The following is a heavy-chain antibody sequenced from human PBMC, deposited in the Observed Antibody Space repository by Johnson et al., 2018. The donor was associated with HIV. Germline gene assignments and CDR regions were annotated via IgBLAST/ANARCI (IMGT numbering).Heavy chain of an antibody. J-gene: IGHJ3*02. CDR3: AKGYSSSWYLDVFDI. Sequence: QVQLVESGGGVVQPGRSLRLSCAASGFTFSSYGMHWVRQAPGKGLEWVAVMSFDESNKYYADSVKGRFTISRDNSKNTLYLQMNRLRAEDTALYYCAKGYSSSWYLDVFDIWGQGTMVTVSS. CDR1: GFTFSSYG. CDR2: MSFDESNK. V-gene: IGHV3-30*18. D-gene: IGHD6-13*01.